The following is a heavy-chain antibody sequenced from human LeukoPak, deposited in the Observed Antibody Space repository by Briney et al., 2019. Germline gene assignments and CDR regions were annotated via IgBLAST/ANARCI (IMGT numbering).Heavy chain of an antibody. CDR1: GYTFTGYY. J-gene: IGHJ4*02. V-gene: IGHV1-2*02. CDR2: INPNSGGT. Sequence: ASVKVSCKASGYTFTGYYMHWVRQAPGQGLEWMGWINPNSGGTNYAQKFQGRVTMTRDTSISTAYMELSRLRSDDTAVYYCVLPPQLELPIDYWGQGTLVTVSS. D-gene: IGHD1-1*01. CDR3: VLPPQLELPIDY.